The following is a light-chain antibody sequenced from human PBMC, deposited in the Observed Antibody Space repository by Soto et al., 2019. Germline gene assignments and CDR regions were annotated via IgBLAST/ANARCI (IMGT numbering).Light chain of an antibody. V-gene: IGKV3-20*01. Sequence: DIVLTQSPGTLSLSPGERVPLSCRASQSVSNNYLAWYQHKPGQAPRLIIYGASARATGIPDRFSGSGSGTDFTLPISRLELEDFAVYYGQPYSLLYTCGQGTKLEIK. CDR3: QPYSLLYT. J-gene: IGKJ2*01. CDR1: QSVSNNY. CDR2: GAS.